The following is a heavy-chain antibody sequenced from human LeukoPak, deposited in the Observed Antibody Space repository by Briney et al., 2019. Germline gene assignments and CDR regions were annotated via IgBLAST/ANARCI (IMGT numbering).Heavy chain of an antibody. CDR3: ARGPGGYDYEGFDY. J-gene: IGHJ4*02. Sequence: PSETLSLTCTVSVYSISSGYYWSWIRQPPGKGLEWIGEINHSGSTNYNPSLKSRVTISVDTSKNQFSLKLSSVTAADTAVYYCARGPGGYDYEGFDYWGQGTLVTVSS. V-gene: IGHV4-38-2*02. D-gene: IGHD5-12*01. CDR2: INHSGST. CDR1: VYSISSGYY.